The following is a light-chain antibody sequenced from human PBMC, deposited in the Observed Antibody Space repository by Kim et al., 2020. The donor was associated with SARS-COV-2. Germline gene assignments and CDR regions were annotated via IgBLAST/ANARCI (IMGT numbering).Light chain of an antibody. CDR3: QAWDSGTQNYV. CDR1: KLGDKY. CDR2: QDN. Sequence: SYELTQPPSVSVSPGQTASITCSGYKLGDKYVSWYQQKPGQSPVVVIYQDNQRPSGIPERFSGSNSGNTATLTISGTQAMDEADYYCQAWDSGTQNYVFGTGTQLTVL. J-gene: IGLJ1*01. V-gene: IGLV3-1*01.